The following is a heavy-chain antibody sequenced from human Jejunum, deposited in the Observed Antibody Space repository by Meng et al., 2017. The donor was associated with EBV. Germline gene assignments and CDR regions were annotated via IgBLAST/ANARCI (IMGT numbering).Heavy chain of an antibody. V-gene: IGHV3-74*01. CDR3: ARDQDGAGGTIDY. CDR1: GFTLSSYW. Sequence: EVQVVGAGGGLVQPGGSLRLSCAASGFTLSSYWMQWVRQVPGKGLVWVSRITSDGSGTTYADSVKGRFTISRDNAKNTLYLQMNSLRVEDTAVYYCARDQDGAGGTIDYWGQGTLVTVSS. CDR2: ITSDGSGT. D-gene: IGHD1-26*01. J-gene: IGHJ4*02.